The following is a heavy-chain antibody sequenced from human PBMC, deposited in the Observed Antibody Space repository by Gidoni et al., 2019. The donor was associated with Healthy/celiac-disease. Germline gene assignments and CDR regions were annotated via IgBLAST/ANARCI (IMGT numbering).Heavy chain of an antibody. D-gene: IGHD3-22*01. CDR3: ATHYYDSSGYYTPFDY. Sequence: QVQLVQSGAEVKKPGSSVKVSCKASGGTFSSYAISWVRQAPGQGLEWMGGIIPIFGTANYAQQCQGRVTITADKATSTAYMELSSLRSEDTAVYYCATHYYDSSGYYTPFDYWGQGTLVTVSS. CDR1: GGTFSSYA. J-gene: IGHJ4*02. CDR2: IIPIFGTA. V-gene: IGHV1-69*06.